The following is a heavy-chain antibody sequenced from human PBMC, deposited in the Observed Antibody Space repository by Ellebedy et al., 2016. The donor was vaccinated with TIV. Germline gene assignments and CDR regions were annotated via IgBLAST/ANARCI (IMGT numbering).Heavy chain of an antibody. CDR2: ISGNGGST. V-gene: IGHV3-23*01. D-gene: IGHD2-2*01. CDR3: AKGRGGGSDSSTPRYFFDY. J-gene: IGHJ4*02. CDR1: GFTFSTYA. Sequence: GESLKIFCAASGFTFSTYAMSWVRQAPGKGLEWVSTISGNGGSTYYVDSVKGRFAISRDNSKKTLYLQMNSLRVEDTAIYYCAKGRGGGSDSSTPRYFFDYWGLGTLVIVPS.